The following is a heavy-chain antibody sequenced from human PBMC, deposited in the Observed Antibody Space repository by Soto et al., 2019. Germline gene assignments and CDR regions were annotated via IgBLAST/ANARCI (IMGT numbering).Heavy chain of an antibody. V-gene: IGHV4-34*01. CDR1: GGSFSGYY. D-gene: IGHD6-6*01. Sequence: QVQLQQWGAGLLKPSETLSLTCAVYGGSFSGYYWSWVRQPPGKGLEWIGQINHSGSTNYNPSLKSRVTISVDTSKNQFYLKLSSVTAADTAVYYCARTSKFDSWGQGTLVTVSS. CDR3: ARTSKFDS. CDR2: INHSGST. J-gene: IGHJ4*02.